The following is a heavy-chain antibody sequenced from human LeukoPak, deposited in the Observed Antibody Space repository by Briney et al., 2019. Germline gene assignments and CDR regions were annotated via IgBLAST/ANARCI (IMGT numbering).Heavy chain of an antibody. J-gene: IGHJ5*02. Sequence: ASVKVSCKASGGTFSSYAISWVRQAPGQGLEWMGWINPNSGGTNYAQKFQGRVTMTRDTSISTAYMELSRLRSDDTAVYYCARAPYPLLWFGELVKNWFDPWGQGTLVTVSS. CDR2: INPNSGGT. CDR1: GGTFSSYA. V-gene: IGHV1-2*02. D-gene: IGHD3-10*01. CDR3: ARAPYPLLWFGELVKNWFDP.